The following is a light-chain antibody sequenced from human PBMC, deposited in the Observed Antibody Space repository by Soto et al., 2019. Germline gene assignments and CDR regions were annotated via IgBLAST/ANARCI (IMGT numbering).Light chain of an antibody. J-gene: IGLJ2*01. CDR2: EVS. CDR3: SSYADSIVL. Sequence: QSVLTQPPSASVSPGQSVTISCTGTSSDVGGYNYVSWYQQHPGKAPKLMISEVSKRPSGVPDRFSGSKSGNTASLTVSGLQAEDEADYYCSSYADSIVLFGGGTKLTVL. CDR1: SSDVGGYNY. V-gene: IGLV2-8*01.